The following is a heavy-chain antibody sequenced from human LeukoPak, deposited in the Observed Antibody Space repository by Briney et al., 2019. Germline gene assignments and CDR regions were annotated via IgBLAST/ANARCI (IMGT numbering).Heavy chain of an antibody. CDR3: ARGLSRGPFGP. Sequence: SETLSLTCTVSGGSISSYYWSWIRQPPGKGLEWIGYTYTSGSTNYNPSLKSRVTISVDTSKNQFSLKLSSVTAADTAVYYCARGLSRGPFGPWGQGTLVTVSP. D-gene: IGHD3-10*01. J-gene: IGHJ5*02. CDR2: TYTSGST. V-gene: IGHV4-4*09. CDR1: GGSISSYY.